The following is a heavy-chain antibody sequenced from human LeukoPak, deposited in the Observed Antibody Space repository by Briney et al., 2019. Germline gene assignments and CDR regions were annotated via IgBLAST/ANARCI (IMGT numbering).Heavy chain of an antibody. CDR3: ARDHQGSSGWYGLFDY. J-gene: IGHJ4*02. CDR1: GNSISSGDNY. V-gene: IGHV4-61*02. D-gene: IGHD6-19*01. CDR2: IYTSGST. Sequence: PSETLSLTCTVSGNSISSGDNYWSWIRQPAGKGLEWIGRIYTSGSTNYNPSLKSRVTISGDTSKNQFSLRLSSVTAADTAVYYCARDHQGSSGWYGLFDYWGQGTLVTVSS.